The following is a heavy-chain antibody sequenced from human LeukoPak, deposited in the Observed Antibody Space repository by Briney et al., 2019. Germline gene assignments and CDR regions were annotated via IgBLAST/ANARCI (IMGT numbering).Heavy chain of an antibody. J-gene: IGHJ4*02. D-gene: IGHD5-12*01. Sequence: GGSLRLSCAASGFTFSSYSMNWVRQAPGKGLEWVSYISSSSSTIYYADSVKGRFTISRDNAKNSLYLQMNSLRAEDTAVYYCARESSSGYELDFDYWGQGTLVTVSS. CDR3: ARESSSGYELDFDY. CDR2: ISSSSSTI. V-gene: IGHV3-48*01. CDR1: GFTFSSYS.